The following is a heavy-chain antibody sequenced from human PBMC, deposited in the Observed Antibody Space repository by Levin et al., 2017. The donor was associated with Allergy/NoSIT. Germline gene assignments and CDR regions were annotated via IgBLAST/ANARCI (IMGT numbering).Heavy chain of an antibody. D-gene: IGHD5-24*01. CDR2: IRQDANDM. J-gene: IGHJ3*02. V-gene: IGHV3-7*01. Sequence: GGSLRLSCEASGFTFSNYWMNWVRQAPGKGPEWLANIRQDANDMYYVDSVKGRFTISRDNAKNSLYLQLTSLRPEDTAVYYCARDVMARGAFDIWGQGTMVTVSS. CDR3: ARDVMARGAFDI. CDR1: GFTFSNYW.